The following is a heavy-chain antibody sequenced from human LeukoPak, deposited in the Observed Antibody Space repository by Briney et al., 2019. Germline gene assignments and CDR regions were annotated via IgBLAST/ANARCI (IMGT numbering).Heavy chain of an antibody. CDR2: INDHGDTT. CDR1: GFNFSSCA. Sequence: PGGSLRLSCSASGFNFSSCAMHWVRQAPGMGLEYVSGINDHGDTTHYGDSVRGRVTISRDDSKNTVHLQMSSLRAEDTAVYYCVKDLSGWYSFDYWGQGTLVTVSS. V-gene: IGHV3-64D*09. CDR3: VKDLSGWYSFDY. J-gene: IGHJ4*02. D-gene: IGHD6-19*01.